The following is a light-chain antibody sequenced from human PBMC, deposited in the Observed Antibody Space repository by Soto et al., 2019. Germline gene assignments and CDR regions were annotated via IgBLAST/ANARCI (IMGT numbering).Light chain of an antibody. CDR1: SSDVGGYNF. CDR3: SSYTTTTTLAV. J-gene: IGLJ1*01. V-gene: IGLV2-14*01. Sequence: QSALTQPASLCGSPGQSITISCTGTSSDVGGYNFVSWYQQHPGKAPKLMIYEVSNRPSGGSNRFSGSKSGNTASLTISGLQAEDAGDYFCSSYTTTTTLAVFGSGTTVTVL. CDR2: EVS.